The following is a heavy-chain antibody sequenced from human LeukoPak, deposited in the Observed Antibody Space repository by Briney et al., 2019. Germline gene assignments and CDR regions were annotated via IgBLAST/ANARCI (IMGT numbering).Heavy chain of an antibody. CDR2: IYYSGSP. J-gene: IGHJ4*02. CDR3: ARGSGWHLY. CDR1: GGSISSSSYS. V-gene: IGHV4-39*07. D-gene: IGHD6-19*01. Sequence: SETLSLTCAVSGGSISSSSYSWGWIRQPPGKALEWIGSIYYSGSPYYNPSLKSRVTISVDTSKNQFSLKLSSVTAAETAVYYCARGSGWHLYWGQGTLVTVSS.